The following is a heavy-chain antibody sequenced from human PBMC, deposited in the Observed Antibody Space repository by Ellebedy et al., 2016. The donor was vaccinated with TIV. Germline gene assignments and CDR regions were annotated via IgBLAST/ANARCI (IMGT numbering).Heavy chain of an antibody. CDR2: INPKSGGT. CDR1: GYSFSAYY. Sequence: ASVKVSCKASGYSFSAYYLHWVRQAPGQGLEWMGWINPKSGGTDYARQFQGRVTMTRDTSISTAYMELTRLKSDDTAVYYCARALIRGIVVPYLDSWGQGTLVSFSS. J-gene: IGHJ4*02. D-gene: IGHD3-10*01. CDR3: ARALIRGIVVPYLDS. V-gene: IGHV1-2*02.